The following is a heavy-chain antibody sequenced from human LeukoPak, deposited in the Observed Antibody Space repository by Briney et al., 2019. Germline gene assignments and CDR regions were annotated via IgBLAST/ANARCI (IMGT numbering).Heavy chain of an antibody. Sequence: SVKVSCKASGGTFSSYAISWVRQAPGQGLEWMGGIIPIFGTANYAQKFQGRAMITADESTSTAYMELSSLRSEDTAVYYCARARIHCSSTSCYLGYFDYWGQGTLVTVSS. V-gene: IGHV1-69*13. D-gene: IGHD2-2*01. CDR3: ARARIHCSSTSCYLGYFDY. J-gene: IGHJ4*02. CDR1: GGTFSSYA. CDR2: IIPIFGTA.